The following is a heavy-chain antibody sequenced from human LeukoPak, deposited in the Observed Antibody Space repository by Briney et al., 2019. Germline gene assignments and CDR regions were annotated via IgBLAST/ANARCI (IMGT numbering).Heavy chain of an antibody. V-gene: IGHV3-48*03. Sequence: GGSLRLSCAAPGFTFCSYEMNWVRQAPGKGLEWVSYISSSGSTIYYADSVKGRFTISRDNAKNSLYLQMNSLRAEDTAVYYCARGVVPAAIWGQGTLVTVSS. CDR3: ARGVVPAAI. D-gene: IGHD2-2*01. J-gene: IGHJ4*02. CDR2: ISSSGSTI. CDR1: GFTFCSYE.